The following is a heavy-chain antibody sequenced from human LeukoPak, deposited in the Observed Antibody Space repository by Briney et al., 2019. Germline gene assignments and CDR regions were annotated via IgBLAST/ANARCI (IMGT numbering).Heavy chain of an antibody. V-gene: IGHV1-2*06. Sequence: ASVKVSCKASGYTFTGYYMHWVRQAPGQGLEWMGRINHNSGGTNYAQKFQGRVTMTRDTSISTAYMELSRLRSDDTAVYYCARHARRGYSYGYPDYWGQGTLVTVSS. J-gene: IGHJ4*02. CDR3: ARHARRGYSYGYPDY. CDR2: INHNSGGT. D-gene: IGHD5-18*01. CDR1: GYTFTGYY.